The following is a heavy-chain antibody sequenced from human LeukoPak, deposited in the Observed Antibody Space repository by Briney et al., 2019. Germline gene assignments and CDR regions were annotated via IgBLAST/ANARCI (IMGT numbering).Heavy chain of an antibody. CDR1: GFTFSSYV. J-gene: IGHJ5*02. Sequence: PGKSLRLSCAASGFTFSSYVMHWVRQAPGKGLEWVSAISGSGGSTYYADSVKGRFTISRDNSKNTLYLQMNSLRAEDTAVYYCAKIPVPAAISGVLGPWGQGTLVTVSS. D-gene: IGHD2-2*01. CDR2: ISGSGGST. CDR3: AKIPVPAAISGVLGP. V-gene: IGHV3-23*01.